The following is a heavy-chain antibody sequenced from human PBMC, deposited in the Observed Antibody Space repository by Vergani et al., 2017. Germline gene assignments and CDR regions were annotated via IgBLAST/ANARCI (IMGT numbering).Heavy chain of an antibody. J-gene: IGHJ4*02. D-gene: IGHD2-21*01. Sequence: EVMLVQSGAEVKKPGESLKISCKYSESSFISNEIAWVRQMSGKGLQWMGNINPIDSKIAYSPSFQGQDIMSLDKSITTAYLQWRSLKASDTAIYYCTRNVPCGDGACLHFDHWGQGTQVTVSS. V-gene: IGHV5-51*03. CDR2: INPIDSKI. CDR1: ESSFISNE. CDR3: TRNVPCGDGACLHFDH.